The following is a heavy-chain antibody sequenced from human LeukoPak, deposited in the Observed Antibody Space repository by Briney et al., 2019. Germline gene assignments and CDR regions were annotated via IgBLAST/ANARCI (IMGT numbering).Heavy chain of an antibody. Sequence: KTGGSLRLSCAASGFTFTDYYMSWIRQAPGKGLEWVSYISTSGNIINYADSVKGRFTISRDNARNSLYLQMDSLRAEDTAIYYCARRVGSTSWFDPRGQGTLVTVSS. V-gene: IGHV3-11*01. D-gene: IGHD1-26*01. CDR3: ARRVGSTSWFDP. CDR1: GFTFTDYY. CDR2: ISTSGNII. J-gene: IGHJ5*02.